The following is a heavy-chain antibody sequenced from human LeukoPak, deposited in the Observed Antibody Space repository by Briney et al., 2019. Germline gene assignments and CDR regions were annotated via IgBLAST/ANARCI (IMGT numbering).Heavy chain of an antibody. V-gene: IGHV1-69*06. CDR3: ARGTRYCTNGVCHPFDY. D-gene: IGHD2-8*01. CDR1: GGTFSSYA. J-gene: IGHJ4*02. CDR2: IIPIFGTA. Sequence: GASVKVSCKASGGTFSSYAISWVRQAPGQGLEWMGGIIPIFGTANYAQKFQGRVTITADKSTSTAYMELSSLRSEDTAVYYCARGTRYCTNGVCHPFDYWGQGTLVTVSS.